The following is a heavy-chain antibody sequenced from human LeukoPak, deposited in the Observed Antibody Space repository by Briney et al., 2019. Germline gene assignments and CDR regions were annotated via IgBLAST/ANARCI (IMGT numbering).Heavy chain of an antibody. Sequence: SVKVSYKSSGGTFSSFGISWVGQAPGQGLEWMGRIIPILGVTNYAQIFQGRVTITADKYTSTAYMELSSLRSEDTAVYYCAREKGGNGWHTDAFDIWGQGTMVTVSS. CDR2: IIPILGVT. V-gene: IGHV1-69*04. CDR3: AREKGGNGWHTDAFDI. D-gene: IGHD6-19*01. CDR1: GGTFSSFG. J-gene: IGHJ3*02.